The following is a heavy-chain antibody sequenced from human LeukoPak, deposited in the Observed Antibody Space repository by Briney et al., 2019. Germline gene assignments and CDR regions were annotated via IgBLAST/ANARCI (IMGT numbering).Heavy chain of an antibody. V-gene: IGHV3-30*19. CDR1: GFNFRGYG. J-gene: IGHJ4*02. D-gene: IGHD3-9*01. CDR3: ARDPTDILTGSFDY. Sequence: GGSLGLSCETSGFNFRGYGLHWARQAPGKGLEWVAVISYDGSNKYYADSVKGRFTISRDNSKNTLYLQMNSLRAEDTAVYYCARDPTDILTGSFDYWGQGTLVTVSS. CDR2: ISYDGSNK.